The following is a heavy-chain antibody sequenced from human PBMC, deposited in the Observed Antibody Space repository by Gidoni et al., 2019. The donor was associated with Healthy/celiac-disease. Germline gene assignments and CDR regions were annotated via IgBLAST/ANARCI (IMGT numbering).Heavy chain of an antibody. J-gene: IGHJ6*02. D-gene: IGHD2-8*01. CDR1: GGTFSSYA. V-gene: IGHV1-69*01. Sequence: QVQLVQSGAEVKKPGSSVKVSCKASGGTFSSYAISWVRQAPGQGLEWMGGIIPIFGTANYAQKFQGRVTITADESTSTAYMELSSLRSEDTAVYYCARGSACTNGVCYAGKYYYYYYGMDVWGQGTTVTVSS. CDR3: ARGSACTNGVCYAGKYYYYYYGMDV. CDR2: IIPIFGTA.